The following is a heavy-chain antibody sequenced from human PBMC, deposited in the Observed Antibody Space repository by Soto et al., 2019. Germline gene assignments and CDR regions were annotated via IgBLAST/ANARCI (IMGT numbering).Heavy chain of an antibody. CDR3: VKDGGTLPNVVNYPFDI. CDR1: GFTFSDHY. J-gene: IGHJ3*02. CDR2: TRNKANSYTT. V-gene: IGHV3-72*01. D-gene: IGHD2-15*01. Sequence: GGSLRLSCAASGFTFSDHYMDWVRQAPGKGLEWVGRTRNKANSYTTEYAASVKGRFTVSRDDSKNSLYLQMNSLKTEDTAVYYCVKDGGTLPNVVNYPFDICGQVTKVTVSS.